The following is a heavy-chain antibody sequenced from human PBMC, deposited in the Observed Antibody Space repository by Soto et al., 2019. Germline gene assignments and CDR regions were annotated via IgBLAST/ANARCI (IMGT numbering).Heavy chain of an antibody. D-gene: IGHD3-10*01. CDR3: ARVNTYYYGSGSYQGDY. CDR1: GYTLTELS. CDR2: ISAYNGNT. V-gene: IGHV1-18*01. Sequence: GASVKVSCKVSGYTLTELSMHWVRQAPGQGLEWMGWISAYNGNTNYAQKLQGRVTMTTDTSTSTAYMELRSLRSDDTAVYYCARVNTYYYGSGSYQGDYWGQGTLVTVSS. J-gene: IGHJ4*02.